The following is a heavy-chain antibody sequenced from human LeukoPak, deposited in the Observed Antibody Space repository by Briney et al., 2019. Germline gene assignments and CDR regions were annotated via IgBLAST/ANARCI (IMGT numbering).Heavy chain of an antibody. CDR1: GFTFSSYA. V-gene: IGHV3-21*01. CDR2: ISSSSSYI. J-gene: IGHJ4*02. D-gene: IGHD2-15*01. Sequence: PGGSLRLSCAASGFTFSSYAMSWVRQAPGKGLEWVSSISSSSSYIYYADSVKGRFTISRDNAKNSLYLQMNSLRAEDTAVYYCARDGGYGGSSVPDYRGQGTLVTVSS. CDR3: ARDGGYGGSSVPDY.